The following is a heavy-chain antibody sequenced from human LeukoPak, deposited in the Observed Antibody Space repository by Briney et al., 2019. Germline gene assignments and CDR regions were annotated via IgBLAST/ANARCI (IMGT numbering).Heavy chain of an antibody. CDR3: ARTMVSSSGYYYYDAFDI. CDR2: ISAYSGGT. CDR1: GYTFTGYY. D-gene: IGHD3-22*01. V-gene: IGHV1-2*02. J-gene: IGHJ3*02. Sequence: ASVKVSCKASGYTFTGYYIRWVRQAPGQGLEWMGWISAYSGGTNYAQKFQGRVTMTTDTSISTAYMELRRLRSDDTAVYYCARTMVSSSGYYYYDAFDIWGKGTMVTVSS.